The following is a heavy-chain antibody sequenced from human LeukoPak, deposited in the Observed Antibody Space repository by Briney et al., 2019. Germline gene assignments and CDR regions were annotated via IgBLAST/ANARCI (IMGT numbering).Heavy chain of an antibody. CDR3: ARLSNYGGHSGDGY. V-gene: IGHV4-39*01. Sequence: PSETLSLTCTVSGGATSSSNYYWAWIRQPPGKGLEWLGSIFYSGTTHYNPSLKSRVTISIDTSKNQFSLKLSSVTAADTSVYYCARLSNYGGHSGDGYWGRGTLVTVSS. CDR2: IFYSGTT. D-gene: IGHD4-23*01. CDR1: GGATSSSNYY. J-gene: IGHJ4*02.